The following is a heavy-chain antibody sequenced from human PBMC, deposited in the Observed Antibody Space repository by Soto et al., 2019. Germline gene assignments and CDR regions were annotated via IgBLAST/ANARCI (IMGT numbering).Heavy chain of an antibody. CDR3: TPGKIPTDY. CDR2: IKSNTDGGTT. Sequence: GGSLRLSCAASGFTLSNAWMTWVRQAPGKGLEWVGHIKSNTDGGTTDYAAPVKGRFTISRDDSENTLYLQMNSLTTEDTAVYCCTPGKIPTDYWGQGTLVTVPS. V-gene: IGHV3-15*01. J-gene: IGHJ4*02. D-gene: IGHD2-2*02. CDR1: GFTLSNAW.